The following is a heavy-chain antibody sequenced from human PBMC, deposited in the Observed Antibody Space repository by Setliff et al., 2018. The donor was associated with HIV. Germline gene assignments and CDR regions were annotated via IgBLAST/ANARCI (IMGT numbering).Heavy chain of an antibody. Sequence: LSLTCTVSGGSISSSSYYWGWIRQPPGKGLEWIGSIYYSGSTYYNPSLKSRVTISVDTSKNQFSLKLSSVTAADTAVYYCARDGPRDGYDYWGQGTLVTVSS. CDR1: GGSISSSSYY. D-gene: IGHD5-12*01. CDR2: IYYSGST. V-gene: IGHV4-39*07. J-gene: IGHJ4*02. CDR3: ARDGPRDGYDY.